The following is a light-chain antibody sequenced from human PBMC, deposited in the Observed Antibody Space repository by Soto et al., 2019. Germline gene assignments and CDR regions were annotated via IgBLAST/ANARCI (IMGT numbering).Light chain of an antibody. J-gene: IGKJ1*01. CDR3: QHYNTYPWT. CDR2: KAS. CDR1: HSISSW. Sequence: DIQMTQSPSILSASVGDRVTITCRASHSISSWLAWYQQKPGKAPNLLIHKASHLESGVPSRSSGSVSGTEFTLTISSLQPGDFATYYCQHYNTYPWTFGQGTKVDIK. V-gene: IGKV1-5*03.